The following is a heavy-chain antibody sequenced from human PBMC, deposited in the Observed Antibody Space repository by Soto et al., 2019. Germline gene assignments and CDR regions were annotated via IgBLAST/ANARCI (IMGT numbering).Heavy chain of an antibody. D-gene: IGHD2-15*01. CDR2: IYYSGST. J-gene: IGHJ4*02. V-gene: IGHV4-31*03. CDR1: GGSISSGGYY. Sequence: PSETLSLTCTVSGGSISSGGYYWSWIRQHPGKGLEWIGYIYYSGSTYYNPSLKSRVTISVDTSKNQFSLKLSSVTAADTAVYYCAKGGIVVVAACFDYWGQGTLVTVSS. CDR3: AKGGIVVVAACFDY.